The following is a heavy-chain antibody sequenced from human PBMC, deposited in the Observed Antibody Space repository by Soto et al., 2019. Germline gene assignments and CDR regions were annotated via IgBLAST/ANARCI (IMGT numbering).Heavy chain of an antibody. CDR1: GYTFTSYG. CDR3: ARVGAPPRISAAGQYYFDY. CDR2: IRAYNGNT. Sequence: QVQLVQSGAEVKKPGASVKVSCKASGYTFTSYGISLVRQAPGQGLEWMGWIRAYNGNTNYAQKLQGRVTITTDASRSTAYMELRGLGSEDTAVYYCARVGAPPRISAAGQYYFDYWGQGTMVTVSS. V-gene: IGHV1-18*01. J-gene: IGHJ4*02. D-gene: IGHD6-13*01.